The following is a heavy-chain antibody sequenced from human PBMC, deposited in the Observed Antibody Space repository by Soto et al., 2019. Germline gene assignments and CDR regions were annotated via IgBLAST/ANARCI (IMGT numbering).Heavy chain of an antibody. CDR2: IWYDGSNK. CDR1: GFTFSSYG. D-gene: IGHD3-3*01. Sequence: GWSLRLSCAASGFTFSSYGMHWVRQAPGKGLEWVAVIWYDGSNKYYADSVKGRFTISRDNSKNTLYLQMNSLRAEDTAVYYCGRDSLELGNAFDIWGQGTMVTVSS. J-gene: IGHJ3*02. V-gene: IGHV3-33*01. CDR3: GRDSLELGNAFDI.